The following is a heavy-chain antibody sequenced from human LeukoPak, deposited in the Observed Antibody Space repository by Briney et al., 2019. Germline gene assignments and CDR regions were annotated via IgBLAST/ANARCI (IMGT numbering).Heavy chain of an antibody. CDR1: GFTFSSYA. CDR2: ISYDGSNK. D-gene: IGHD6-13*01. Sequence: GGSLRLSCAASGFTFSSYAMHWVRQAPGKGLEWVAVISYDGSNKYYADSVKGRFTISRDNSKNTLYLQMNSLRAEDTAVYYCARVYSGSWYAEVFFDYWGQGTLVTVSS. J-gene: IGHJ4*02. CDR3: ARVYSGSWYAEVFFDY. V-gene: IGHV3-30-3*01.